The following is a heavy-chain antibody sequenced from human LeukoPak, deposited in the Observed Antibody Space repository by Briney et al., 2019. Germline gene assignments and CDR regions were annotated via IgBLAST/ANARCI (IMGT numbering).Heavy chain of an antibody. CDR3: ARDPTTVTSLPYYFDF. CDR1: GGSFSGYH. Sequence: PSETLSLTCAVHGGSFSGYHWNWFRQSPSKGLEWIGEINDRGRTNYNPSLESRVTLSVDTSEKEFSLKLSAVTAADTAVYYCARDPTTVTSLPYYFDFWGQGTLVSVSS. V-gene: IGHV4-34*01. D-gene: IGHD4-17*01. J-gene: IGHJ4*02. CDR2: INDRGRT.